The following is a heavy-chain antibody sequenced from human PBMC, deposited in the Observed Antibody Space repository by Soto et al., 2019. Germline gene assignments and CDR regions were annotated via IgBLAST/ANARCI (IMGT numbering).Heavy chain of an antibody. Sequence: PSETLSLTCAVSGGSISSSNWWSWVRQPPGKGLEWIGEIYHSGSTNYNPSLKSRVTISVDKSKNQFSLKLSSVTAADTAVYYCAGDGASRGRSSWYLNCFAPGGQGPLVTAPQ. V-gene: IGHV4-4*02. CDR3: AGDGASRGRSSWYLNCFAP. CDR2: IYHSGST. D-gene: IGHD6-13*01. CDR1: GGSISSSNW. J-gene: IGHJ5*02.